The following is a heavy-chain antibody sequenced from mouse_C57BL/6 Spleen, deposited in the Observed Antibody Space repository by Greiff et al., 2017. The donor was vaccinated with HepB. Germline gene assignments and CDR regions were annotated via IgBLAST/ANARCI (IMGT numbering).Heavy chain of an antibody. D-gene: IGHD1-1*01. J-gene: IGHJ4*01. V-gene: IGHV1-82*01. CDR1: GYAFSSSW. CDR3: ARVVFTTVPYYYAMDY. Sequence: VMLVESGPELVKPGASVKISCKASGYAFSSSWMNWVKQRPGKGLEWIGRIYPGDGDTNYNGKFKGKATLTADKSSSTAYMQLSSLTSEDSAVYFCARVVFTTVPYYYAMDYWGQGTSVTVSS. CDR2: IYPGDGDT.